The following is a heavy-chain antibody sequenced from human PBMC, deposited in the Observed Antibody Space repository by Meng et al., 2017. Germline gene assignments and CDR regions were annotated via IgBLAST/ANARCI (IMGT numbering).Heavy chain of an antibody. V-gene: IGHV3-53*01. CDR2: IYSGGST. J-gene: IGHJ4*02. Sequence: RVELGAASCQHGGSLRLSLPAPCFYVTTSYIGCVRQAQGKGLEWVSFIYSGGSTYYADSVKGRFSISRDNSKNTLYLQMNSLRAEDTAVYFCARDSSSGWYHNYWGQGTLVTVSS. D-gene: IGHD6-19*01. CDR1: CFYVTTSY. CDR3: ARDSSSGWYHNY.